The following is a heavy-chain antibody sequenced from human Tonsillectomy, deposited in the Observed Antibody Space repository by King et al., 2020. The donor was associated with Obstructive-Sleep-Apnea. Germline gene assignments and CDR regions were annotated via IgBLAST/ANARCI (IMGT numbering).Heavy chain of an antibody. CDR1: GFSFSDYW. Sequence: VQLVESGGGLVQPGGSLRLSCAASGFSFSDYWMNWVRQAPGKGLEGVANIKQDGSGMCYVDSVKGRFTISRDNAKKSLFLQMNSLRAEDTAVYYCARRNYAALDYWGQGTLIAVSS. J-gene: IGHJ4*02. CDR3: ARRNYAALDY. V-gene: IGHV3-7*03. D-gene: IGHD4-11*01. CDR2: IKQDGSGM.